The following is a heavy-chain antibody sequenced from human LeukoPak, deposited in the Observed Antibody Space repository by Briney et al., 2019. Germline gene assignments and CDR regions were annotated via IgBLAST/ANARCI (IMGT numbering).Heavy chain of an antibody. CDR2: ISGSGGST. J-gene: IGHJ3*02. V-gene: IGHV3-23*01. Sequence: GGSLRLSCAASRFTFSSYAMSWVRQAPGKGLEWVSAISGSGGSTYYADSVRGRFTISRDNAKNSLYLQMNSLRADEPAVYYCARDCIEGPCDIWGQGTTVTVSS. CDR1: RFTFSSYA. D-gene: IGHD1-26*01. CDR3: ARDCIEGPCDI.